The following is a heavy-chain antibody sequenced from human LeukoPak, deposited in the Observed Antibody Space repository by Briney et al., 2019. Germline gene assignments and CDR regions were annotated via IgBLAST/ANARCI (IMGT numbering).Heavy chain of an antibody. CDR2: INPNTGGT. J-gene: IGHJ6*03. V-gene: IGHV1-2*02. CDR3: ARKAMVRGVISGFYMDV. Sequence: GASVKVSCKASGYTFTGYYMHWVRQAPGQGLEWMGWINPNTGGTNYAQKFQGRVTMTRDTSISTAYMELSRLRSDDTAVYYCARKAMVRGVISGFYMDVWGKGTTVTISS. CDR1: GYTFTGYY. D-gene: IGHD3-10*01.